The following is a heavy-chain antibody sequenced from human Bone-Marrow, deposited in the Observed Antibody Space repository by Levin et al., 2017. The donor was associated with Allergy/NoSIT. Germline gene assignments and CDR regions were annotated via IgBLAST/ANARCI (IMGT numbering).Heavy chain of an antibody. D-gene: IGHD2-21*02. CDR1: GFSFSNYA. CDR2: VSISGVD. Sequence: PGGSLRLSCAASGFSFSNYAMNWVRQAPGKGLEWVAGVSISGVDYYADSVRGRFSILRDNSRETPFLQMNSLRPEDTAIYHCVKLGDDFRPGRLYYMDVWGKGTSVTVSS. CDR3: VKLGDDFRPGRLYYMDV. J-gene: IGHJ6*03. V-gene: IGHV3-23*01.